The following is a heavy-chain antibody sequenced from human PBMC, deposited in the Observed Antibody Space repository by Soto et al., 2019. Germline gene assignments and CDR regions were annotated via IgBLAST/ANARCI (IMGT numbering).Heavy chain of an antibody. Sequence: EVQLVESGGGLVQPGGSLRLSCAASGFTLSSYWMSWVRQAPGRGLEWVANINQNAGKIYYVDSVKGRFTVSRDNAKNSLYLPMNSLSVKYTSVYYCLRLVERQFLNQWGQGTLVTVSS. CDR3: LRLVERQFLNQ. CDR1: GFTLSSYW. J-gene: IGHJ4*02. CDR2: INQNAGKI. D-gene: IGHD2-15*01. V-gene: IGHV3-7*04.